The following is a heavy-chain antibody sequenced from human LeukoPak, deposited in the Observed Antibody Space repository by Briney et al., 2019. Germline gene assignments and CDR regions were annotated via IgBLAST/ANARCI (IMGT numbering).Heavy chain of an antibody. Sequence: AGGSLRLSCAASGFTFSSYWMSWVRQAPGKGLEWVANIKQDGSEKYYVDPVKGRFTISRDNAKNSLYLQMNSLRAEDTAVYYCAREDIVVVPAAYNWFDPWGQGTLVTVSS. CDR2: IKQDGSEK. CDR1: GFTFSSYW. J-gene: IGHJ5*02. CDR3: AREDIVVVPAAYNWFDP. D-gene: IGHD2-2*01. V-gene: IGHV3-7*03.